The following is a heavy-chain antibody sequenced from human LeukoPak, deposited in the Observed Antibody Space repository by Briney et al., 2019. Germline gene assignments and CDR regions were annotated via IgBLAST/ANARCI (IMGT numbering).Heavy chain of an antibody. CDR2: IYYSAST. D-gene: IGHD1-26*01. CDR1: GDSISSHH. J-gene: IGHJ5*02. CDR3: ARDLYDYYFDP. Sequence: PSETLSLTCGVSGDSISSHHWNWIRQSPGKGLEWIGYIYYSASTGYNPSLKSRVTISLDTSKNRFSLKLTSVTPSDTAVYYCARDLYDYYFDPWDQGTLVTVSS. V-gene: IGHV4-59*11.